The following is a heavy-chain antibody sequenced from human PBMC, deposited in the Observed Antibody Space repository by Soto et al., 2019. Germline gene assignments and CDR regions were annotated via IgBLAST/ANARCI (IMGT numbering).Heavy chain of an antibody. D-gene: IGHD5-18*01. J-gene: IGHJ4*02. CDR2: INPASGDT. CDR1: GYTFTGYY. V-gene: IGHV1-2*02. Sequence: GASVKVSCKASGYTFTGYYMHWVRQAPGQGLEWMGWINPASGDTTYAQKFQGRVTMTRDTSISTAYMELIRLTSDDTAVYSCARGEYRYGQYCFDSWGQGTLVTVSS. CDR3: ARGEYRYGQYCFDS.